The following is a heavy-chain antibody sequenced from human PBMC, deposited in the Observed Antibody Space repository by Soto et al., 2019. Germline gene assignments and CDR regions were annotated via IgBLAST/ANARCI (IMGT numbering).Heavy chain of an antibody. D-gene: IGHD3-9*01. CDR1: GFSLSTSGVG. J-gene: IGHJ4*02. CDR2: IYWDDSK. CDR3: AHKGPEDWPLDY. V-gene: IGHV2-5*02. Sequence: QITLKESGPTLVRPTQTLTLTCAFSGFSLSTSGVGVGWIRQPPGKALEWLAVIYWDDSKHYSPSLRSRLTITQATSKNQVVLTMTNMEPMDTGTYYCAHKGPEDWPLDYWGQGTLVTVSS.